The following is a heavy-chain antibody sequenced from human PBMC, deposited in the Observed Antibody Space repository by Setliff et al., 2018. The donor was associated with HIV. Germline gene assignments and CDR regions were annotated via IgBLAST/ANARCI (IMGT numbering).Heavy chain of an antibody. CDR1: GFTFSISG. CDR2: IEYDESNK. V-gene: IGHV3-30*12. Sequence: GGSLRLSCVASGFTFSISGMHWVRQAPGKGLEWVTYIEYDESNKRYADNVKGRFTISRDNAKNTLYLQMTSLRAEDTAVYYCARGPQYNFWGGYLGLWGRGTLVTVSS. D-gene: IGHD3-3*01. J-gene: IGHJ4*02. CDR3: ARGPQYNFWGGYLGL.